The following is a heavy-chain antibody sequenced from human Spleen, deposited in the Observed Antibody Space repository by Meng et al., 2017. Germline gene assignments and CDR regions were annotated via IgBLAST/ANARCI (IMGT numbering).Heavy chain of an antibody. V-gene: IGHV4-61*03. D-gene: IGHD3-22*01. CDR2: IYYSGST. J-gene: IGHJ5*02. CDR3: ARDYFDNSGYWPHWFDP. Sequence: SETLSLTCTVSGGSVNSDNYYWSWIRQPPGKGLEWIGFIYYSGSTNYNPSLKSRVTISVDTSKNHFSLKLSSVTAADTAVYYCARDYFDNSGYWPHWFDPWGQGALVTVSS. CDR1: GGSVNSDNYY.